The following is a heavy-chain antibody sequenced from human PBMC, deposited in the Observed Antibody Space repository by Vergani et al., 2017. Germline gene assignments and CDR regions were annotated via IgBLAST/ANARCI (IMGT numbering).Heavy chain of an antibody. D-gene: IGHD2-21*01. V-gene: IGHV4-39*07. J-gene: IGHJ5*02. CDR3: ARDLHCGGDCYSHAGWFDP. CDR2: IYYSGST. CDR1: GGSLSSSSYY. Sequence: QLQLQESGPGLVKPSETLSLTCTVSGGSLSSSSYYWGWIRQPPGKGLEWIGSIYYSGSTYYNPSLKSRVTISVDTSKNQFPLKLSSVTAADTAVYYCARDLHCGGDCYSHAGWFDPWGQGTLVTVSS.